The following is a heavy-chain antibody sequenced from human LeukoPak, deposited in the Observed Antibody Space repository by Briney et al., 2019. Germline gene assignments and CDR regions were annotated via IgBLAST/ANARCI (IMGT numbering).Heavy chain of an antibody. J-gene: IGHJ4*02. CDR3: ARQTSNYDILTGSDKHYFDY. CDR2: IYPGDSDT. V-gene: IGHV5-51*01. CDR1: GYSFTSYW. D-gene: IGHD3-9*01. Sequence: GESLKISCKGSGYSFTSYWIGWVRQMPGKGLEGMGIIYPGDSDTRYSPSFQGQVTISADKSISTAYLQWSSLKASDTAMYYCARQTSNYDILTGSDKHYFDYWGQGTLVTVSS.